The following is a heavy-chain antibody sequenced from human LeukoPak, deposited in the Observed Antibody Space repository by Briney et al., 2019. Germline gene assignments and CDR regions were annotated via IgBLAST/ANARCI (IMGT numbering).Heavy chain of an antibody. V-gene: IGHV4-39*02. D-gene: IGHD6-13*01. CDR1: GGSISTSDYY. CDR3: ARRAIPAAGPFDP. CDR2: ISYSGST. Sequence: PSETLSLTCTVSGGSISTSDYYWNWIRQPPGRGLEWIGRISYSGSTYYNPSLRSRVTMSVDTSKNHFSLDLSSLTAADTAVYYCARRAIPAAGPFDPWGQGTLVTVSS. J-gene: IGHJ5*02.